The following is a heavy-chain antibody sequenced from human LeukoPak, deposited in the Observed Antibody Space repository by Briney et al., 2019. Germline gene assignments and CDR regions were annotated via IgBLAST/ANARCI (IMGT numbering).Heavy chain of an antibody. J-gene: IGHJ4*02. CDR3: ARDNGYYYDSSGSPRPVDY. V-gene: IGHV3-48*01. Sequence: GGSLRLSCAASGFTFSSYSMNWVRQAPGKGLEWVSYISSSSSTIYYADSVKGRFTISRDNAKNSLYLQMNSLRAEDTAVYYCARDNGYYYDSSGSPRPVDYWGQGTLVTVSS. D-gene: IGHD3-22*01. CDR1: GFTFSSYS. CDR2: ISSSSSTI.